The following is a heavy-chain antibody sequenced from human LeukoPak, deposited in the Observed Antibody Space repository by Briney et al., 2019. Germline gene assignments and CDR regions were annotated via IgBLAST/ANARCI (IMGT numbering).Heavy chain of an antibody. J-gene: IGHJ4*02. D-gene: IGHD2-15*01. CDR3: AKVEDIVVVVAAFDY. V-gene: IGHV3-21*01. CDR1: GFTFSSYS. Sequence: PGGSLRLSCAASGFTFSSYSMNWVRQAPGKGLEWVSSISSSSSYIYYADSVKGRFTISRDNSKNTLYLQMNSLRAEDTAVYYCAKVEDIVVVVAAFDYWGQGTLVTVSS. CDR2: ISSSSSYI.